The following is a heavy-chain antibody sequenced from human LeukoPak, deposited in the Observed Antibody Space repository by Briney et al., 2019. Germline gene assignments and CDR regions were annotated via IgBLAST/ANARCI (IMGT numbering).Heavy chain of an antibody. Sequence: SGGSLRLSCAASGFTFSSYAMSWVRQAPGKGLEWVSYISSSSSTIYYADSVKGRFTISRDNAKNSLYLQMNSLRAEDTAVYYCARDSYGDSSGYGDAFDIWGQGTMVTVSS. CDR3: ARDSYGDSSGYGDAFDI. V-gene: IGHV3-48*04. CDR1: GFTFSSYA. D-gene: IGHD3-22*01. CDR2: ISSSSSTI. J-gene: IGHJ3*02.